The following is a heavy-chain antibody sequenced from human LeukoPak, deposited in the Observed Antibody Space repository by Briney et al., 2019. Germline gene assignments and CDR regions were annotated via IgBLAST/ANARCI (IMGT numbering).Heavy chain of an antibody. V-gene: IGHV4-34*01. Sequence: PSETLSLTCAVYGGAFSGYYWSWIRQPPGKGLEWIGEINHSGSTNYNPSLKSRVTVSVDTSKSQFSLKLSSVTAADTAVYYCARHGLVAARHAFDVWGQGTMVTDSS. CDR2: INHSGST. J-gene: IGHJ3*01. D-gene: IGHD6-6*01. CDR3: ARHGLVAARHAFDV. CDR1: GGAFSGYY.